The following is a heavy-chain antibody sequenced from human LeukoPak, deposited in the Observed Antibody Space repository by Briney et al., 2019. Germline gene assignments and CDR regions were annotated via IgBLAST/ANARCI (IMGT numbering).Heavy chain of an antibody. CDR1: GITFSNYA. J-gene: IGHJ4*02. D-gene: IGHD5-18*01. CDR2: ISGSAHKI. CDR3: AGRPTGYSSGYIH. Sequence: GGSLRLSCVASGITFSNYAVSWVRQAPEKGLDWVSVISGSAHKIRYADSVKGRFTISRDSSENIVYSQMNNLRVEDTAVYYCAGRPTGYSSGYIHWGQGTLVTVSS. V-gene: IGHV3-23*01.